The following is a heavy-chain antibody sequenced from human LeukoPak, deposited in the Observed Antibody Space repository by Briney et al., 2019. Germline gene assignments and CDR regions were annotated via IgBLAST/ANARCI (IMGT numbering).Heavy chain of an antibody. Sequence: GASVKVSCKASGYTFTGYYMHWVRQAPGQGLEWMGWINPNSGGTNYAQKFQGRVTMTRDTSISTAYMELRSLRSDDTAVYYCARVVRGTIHGGWFDPWGQGTLVTVS. V-gene: IGHV1-2*02. D-gene: IGHD3-10*01. J-gene: IGHJ5*02. CDR1: GYTFTGYY. CDR3: ARVVRGTIHGGWFDP. CDR2: INPNSGGT.